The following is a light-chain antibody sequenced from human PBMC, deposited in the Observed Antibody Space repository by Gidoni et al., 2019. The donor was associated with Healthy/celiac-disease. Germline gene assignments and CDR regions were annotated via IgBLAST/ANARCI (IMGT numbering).Light chain of an antibody. CDR2: AAS. V-gene: IGKV1-39*01. J-gene: IGKJ2*01. CDR1: QSISSY. Sequence: DIQMTQSPSSLSASVGDRVTITCRASQSISSYLTWYQQKPGKAPKLMIYAASSLQSGVPSRFSGSGSGTDFTLTISSLQPEDFATYYCQQSYSTHTFXQXTKLEIK. CDR3: QQSYSTHT.